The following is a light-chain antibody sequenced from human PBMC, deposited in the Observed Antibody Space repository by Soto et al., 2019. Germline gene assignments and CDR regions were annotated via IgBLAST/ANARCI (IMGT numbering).Light chain of an antibody. V-gene: IGKV3-11*01. CDR3: QQRGNWLRST. CDR2: DAS. J-gene: IGKJ2*01. CDR1: QSINSY. Sequence: EIVLTQSPATLSLSPGERATLSCRASQSINSYLAWYQQKPGQAPRLLIYDASTRATGIPARFSGSGSGTDFTLTISSLEPEDFAVYYCQQRGNWLRSTFDQGTKLEIK.